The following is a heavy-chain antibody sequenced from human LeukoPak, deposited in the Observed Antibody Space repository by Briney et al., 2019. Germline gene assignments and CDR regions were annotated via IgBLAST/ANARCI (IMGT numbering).Heavy chain of an antibody. CDR3: ARASDSSGGIDY. Sequence: SQTLSLTCTVSGGSTRSGGYYWSWIRQPPGKGLEWIGYIYHSGSTYYNPSLKSRVTISVDRSKNQFSLKLSSVTAADTAVYYCARASDSSGGIDYWGQGTLVTVSS. V-gene: IGHV4-30-2*01. CDR2: IYHSGST. J-gene: IGHJ4*02. CDR1: GGSTRSGGYY. D-gene: IGHD3-22*01.